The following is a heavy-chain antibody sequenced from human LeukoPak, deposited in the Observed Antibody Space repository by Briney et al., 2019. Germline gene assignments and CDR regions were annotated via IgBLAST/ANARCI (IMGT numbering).Heavy chain of an antibody. D-gene: IGHD4-11*01. CDR2: IYTSGST. V-gene: IGHV4-4*07. J-gene: IGHJ6*02. CDR3: ARDTVRLHTPTAILYYFGMDV. Sequence: SETLSLTCTVSGGSISSYYWSWIRQPAGKGLEWIGRIYTSGSTNYNPSLKSRVTMSVDTSKNQFSLRLSSVTAADTAVYYCARDTVRLHTPTAILYYFGMDVWGQGTTVTVSS. CDR1: GGSISSYY.